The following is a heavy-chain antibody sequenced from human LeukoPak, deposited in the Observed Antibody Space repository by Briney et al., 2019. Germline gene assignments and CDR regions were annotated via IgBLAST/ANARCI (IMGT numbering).Heavy chain of an antibody. CDR3: ARETKVLWFGEALYYYYYGMDV. Sequence: PGGSLRLSCAASGFTFSSYSMTWVRQAPGKGLEWVSSISSSSSYIYYADSVKGRFTISRDNAKNSLYLQMNSLRAEDTAVYYCARETKVLWFGEALYYYYYGMDVWGQGTTVTVSS. D-gene: IGHD3-10*01. CDR1: GFTFSSYS. J-gene: IGHJ6*02. V-gene: IGHV3-21*01. CDR2: ISSSSSYI.